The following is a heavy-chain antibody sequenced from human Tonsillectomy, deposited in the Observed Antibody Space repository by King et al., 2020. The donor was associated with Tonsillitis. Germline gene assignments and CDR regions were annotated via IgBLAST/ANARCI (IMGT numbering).Heavy chain of an antibody. Sequence: DVQLVESGGGLVQPGGSLRLSCAVSGFSFSANWMTWVRQTPNKGLEWVANIKEDGSEKYYVDSVKGRFTISRDNAKNSVYLQMNSLRAEDTAVYYCATGGESSGYRPSHYWGQGTLVTVSS. CDR3: ATGGESSGYRPSHY. CDR2: IKEDGSEK. CDR1: GFSFSANW. D-gene: IGHD3-22*01. J-gene: IGHJ4*02. V-gene: IGHV3-7*03.